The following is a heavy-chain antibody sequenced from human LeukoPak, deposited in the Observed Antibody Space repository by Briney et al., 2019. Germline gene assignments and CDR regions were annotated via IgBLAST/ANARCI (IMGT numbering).Heavy chain of an antibody. CDR1: GFTFHDYA. CDR2: ISGDGSST. D-gene: IGHD6-19*01. J-gene: IGHJ4*02. V-gene: IGHV3-43*02. Sequence: GGSLRLSCAASGFTFHDYAMHWVRQVPGKSLEWVSHISGDGSSTYYADSVKGRFTISRDTSKNSLYLQMNSLTTEDTALYYCARGGGWLVDYWGQGTLVSVSS. CDR3: ARGGGWLVDY.